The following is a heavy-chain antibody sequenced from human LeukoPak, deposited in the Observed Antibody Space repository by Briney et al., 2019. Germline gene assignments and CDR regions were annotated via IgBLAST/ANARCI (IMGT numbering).Heavy chain of an antibody. CDR2: ISSSGSTI. CDR3: AREGDIVVVPAAGPFDY. J-gene: IGHJ4*02. D-gene: IGHD2-2*01. V-gene: IGHV3-48*03. CDR1: GFTFSSYE. Sequence: GGSLRLSCAASGFTFSSYEMNWVRQAPGKGLEWVSYISSSGSTIYYADSVKGRVTISRDNAKNSLYLQMNSLRAEDTAAYYCAREGDIVVVPAAGPFDYWGQGTLVTVSS.